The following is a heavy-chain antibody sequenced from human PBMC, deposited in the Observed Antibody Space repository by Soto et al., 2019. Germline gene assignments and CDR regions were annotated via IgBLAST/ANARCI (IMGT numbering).Heavy chain of an antibody. CDR1: GYTFTIYG. V-gene: IGHV1-18*01. J-gene: IGHJ4*02. CDR2: ISAYNGNT. Sequence: QVQLVQSGAEVKKPGASVKVSCKASGYTFTIYGISWVRQAPGQGLEWMGWISAYNGNTNYAQQLQGRVTMTTDTSTTTVYTELRSLRSDATAGYYCAREDPPILKWCQGTLVTFSS. CDR3: AREDPPILK.